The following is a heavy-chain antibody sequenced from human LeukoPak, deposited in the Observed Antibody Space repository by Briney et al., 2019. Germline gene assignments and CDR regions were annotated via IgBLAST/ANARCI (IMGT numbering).Heavy chain of an antibody. J-gene: IGHJ4*02. CDR3: ASSPSLTTVPLDY. V-gene: IGHV1-18*01. CDR1: GYTFINYG. Sequence: ASVKVSCKASGYTFINYGISWVRQAPGQGLEWMGWISAENGNTGYVENLQGRVTMTRDTSTSTVYMELSSLRSEDTAVYYCASSPSLTTVPLDYWGQGTLVTVSS. CDR2: ISAENGNT. D-gene: IGHD4-11*01.